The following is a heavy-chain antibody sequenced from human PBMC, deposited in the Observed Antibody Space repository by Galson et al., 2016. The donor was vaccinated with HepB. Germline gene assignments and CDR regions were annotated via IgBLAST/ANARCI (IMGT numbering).Heavy chain of an antibody. CDR3: SRVALEGATIANY. CDR1: GFTVGDYP. J-gene: IGHJ4*02. D-gene: IGHD1-26*01. CDR2: IRENAFGGTA. V-gene: IGHV3-49*03. Sequence: SLRLSCATSGFTVGDYPLSWFRRAPGKGLEWLSFIRENAFGGTAHYAASVRGRFTMSREDSSDTVDLQMNSLKTEDTAIYYCSRVALEGATIANYWGQGTLVTVSS.